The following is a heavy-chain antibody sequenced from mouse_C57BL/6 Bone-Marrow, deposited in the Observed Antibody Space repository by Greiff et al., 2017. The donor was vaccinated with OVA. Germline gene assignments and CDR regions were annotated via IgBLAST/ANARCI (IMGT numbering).Heavy chain of an antibody. V-gene: IGHV1-69*01. CDR3: ARGTTAFFDY. CDR1: GYTFTSYW. Sequence: QVQLKQPGAELVMPGASVKLSCKASGYTFTSYWMHWVKQRPGQGLEWIGEIDPSDSYTNYNQKFKGKSTLTVDKSSSTAYMQLSSLTSEDSAVYYGARGTTAFFDYWGQGTTLTVSS. CDR2: IDPSDSYT. D-gene: IGHD1-2*01. J-gene: IGHJ2*01.